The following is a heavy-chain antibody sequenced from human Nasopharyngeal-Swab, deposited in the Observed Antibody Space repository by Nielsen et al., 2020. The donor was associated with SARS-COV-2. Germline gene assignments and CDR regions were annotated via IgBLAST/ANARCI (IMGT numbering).Heavy chain of an antibody. CDR2: IWYDGSNK. V-gene: IGHV3-33*01. J-gene: IGHJ5*02. CDR3: ARGPWFTEGEYWFDP. D-gene: IGHD3-10*01. Sequence: PGKGLEWVAVIWYDGSNKYYADSVKGRFTISRDNSKNTLYLQMNSLRAEDTAVYYCARGPWFTEGEYWFDPWGQGTLVTVFS.